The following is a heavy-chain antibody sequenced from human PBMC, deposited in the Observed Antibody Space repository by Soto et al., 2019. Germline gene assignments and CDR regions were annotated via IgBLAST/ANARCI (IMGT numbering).Heavy chain of an antibody. J-gene: IGHJ2*01. V-gene: IGHV3-48*01. CDR3: ARIAVAGHYWYFDL. D-gene: IGHD6-19*01. CDR2: ISSSSSTI. Sequence: EVQLVESGGGLVQPGGSLRLSCAASGFTFSSYSMNWVRQAPGKGLEWVSDISSSSSTIYYADSVKGRFTISRDKAKNSLYLQMNSLRAEDTAVYYCARIAVAGHYWYFDLWGRGTLVTVSS. CDR1: GFTFSSYS.